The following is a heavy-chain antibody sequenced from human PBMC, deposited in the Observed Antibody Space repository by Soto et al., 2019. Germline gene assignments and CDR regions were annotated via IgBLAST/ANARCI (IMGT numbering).Heavy chain of an antibody. Sequence: RHCKRAAEGTCVDYGGRWISQEPGEGPEWVAVISYDGSNKYYADSVKRRFTISRDNSKNTLYPQMNSLRAEDTAVYYCAKDQGEGSWQYYYYYYGMDVWGQGTTVTV. CDR2: ISYDGSNK. CDR3: AKDQGEGSWQYYYYYYGMDV. J-gene: IGHJ6*02. D-gene: IGHD6-13*01. V-gene: IGHV3-30*18. CDR1: EGTCVDYG.